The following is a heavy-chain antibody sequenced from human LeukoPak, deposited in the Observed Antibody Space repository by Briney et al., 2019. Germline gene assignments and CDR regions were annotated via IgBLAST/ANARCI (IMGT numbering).Heavy chain of an antibody. CDR1: GGSIISGDYA. CDR3: ARAGGYSYGSRNWSDP. Sequence: SETLSLTCSFSGGSIISGDYAWSWIRQHPGKDLEWIGYIYNTGSTYYNPSLKSRVTMSVDMSKNQFSLRLSSVTAVDTAVYYCARAGGYSYGSRNWSDPWGQGTLVTVSS. D-gene: IGHD5-18*01. J-gene: IGHJ5*02. CDR2: IYNTGST. V-gene: IGHV4-31*03.